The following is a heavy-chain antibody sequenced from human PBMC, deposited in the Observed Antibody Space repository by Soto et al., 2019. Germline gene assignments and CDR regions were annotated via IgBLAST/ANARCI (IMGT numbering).Heavy chain of an antibody. J-gene: IGHJ6*02. Sequence: QITLKESGPTLVKPTQTLTLTCSFSGFSLSTTGVGVGWIRQPPGKALEWLALIYWDDDKRYNPSLNSRLTITKDSSQHQVVLAWTNMDPVDTATYYCVQSRCGGDCLQSYSSHSYYGLAVWGQGTTVTVSS. D-gene: IGHD2-21*02. CDR3: VQSRCGGDCLQSYSSHSYYGLAV. V-gene: IGHV2-5*02. CDR1: GFSLSTTGVG. CDR2: IYWDDDK.